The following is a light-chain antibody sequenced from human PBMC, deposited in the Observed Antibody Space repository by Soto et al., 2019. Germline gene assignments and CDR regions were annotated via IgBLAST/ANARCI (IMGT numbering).Light chain of an antibody. Sequence: DVVMTQSPLSLPVTLGQPASISCRSNQSLVYSDGIAYFSWFQQRPGRSTRRLTYKVSNRDSGVPARLTGSGSGTDFALKTSRVEADDVGVYYCMQANHCPITFGQGPRLEIX. CDR2: KVS. CDR3: MQANHCPIT. J-gene: IGKJ5*01. V-gene: IGKV2-30*01. CDR1: QSLVYSDGIAY.